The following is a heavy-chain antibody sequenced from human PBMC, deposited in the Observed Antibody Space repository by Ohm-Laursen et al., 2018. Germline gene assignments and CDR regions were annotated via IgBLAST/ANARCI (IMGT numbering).Heavy chain of an antibody. CDR1: GYTFTGYY. Sequence: GASVKVSCNASGYTFTGYYMHWVRQAPGQGLEWMGWINPNSGGTNYAQKFQGRVTMTRDTSISTAYMELSRLRSDDTAVYYCARGNDYGDYVFDYWGQGTLVTVSS. D-gene: IGHD4-17*01. CDR2: INPNSGGT. J-gene: IGHJ4*02. V-gene: IGHV1-2*02. CDR3: ARGNDYGDYVFDY.